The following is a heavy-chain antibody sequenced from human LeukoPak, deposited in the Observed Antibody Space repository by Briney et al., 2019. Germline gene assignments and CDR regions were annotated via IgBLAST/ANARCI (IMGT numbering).Heavy chain of an antibody. CDR2: INHSGST. J-gene: IGHJ1*01. CDR1: GGSFSGYY. CDR3: ARDEYSSSTGYFQH. D-gene: IGHD6-6*01. V-gene: IGHV4-34*01. Sequence: SETLSLTCAVYGGSFSGYYWSWIRQPPGKGLEWIGEINHSGSTNYNPSLKSRVTISVDTSKNQFSLKLSSVTAADTAVYYCARDEYSSSTGYFQHWGQGTLVTVSS.